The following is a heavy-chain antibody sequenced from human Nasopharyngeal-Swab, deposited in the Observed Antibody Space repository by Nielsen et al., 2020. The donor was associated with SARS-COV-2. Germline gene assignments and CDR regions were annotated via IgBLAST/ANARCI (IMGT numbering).Heavy chain of an antibody. CDR3: ARDNCSGGSCYSGYYYYMDV. D-gene: IGHD2-15*01. Sequence: SETLSLTYTVSGGSISSGSYYWSWIRQPAGKGLEWIGRIYTSGSTNYNPSLKSRVTISVDTSKNQFSLKLSSVTAADTAVYYCARDNCSGGSCYSGYYYYMDVWGKGTTVTVSS. V-gene: IGHV4-61*02. CDR1: GGSISSGSYY. CDR2: IYTSGST. J-gene: IGHJ6*03.